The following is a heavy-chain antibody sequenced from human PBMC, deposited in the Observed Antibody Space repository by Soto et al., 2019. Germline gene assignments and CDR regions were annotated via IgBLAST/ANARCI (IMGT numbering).Heavy chain of an antibody. CDR3: NRGSEYDFWSGYL. D-gene: IGHD3-3*01. CDR1: GGTSTRYA. J-gene: IGHJ4*02. CDR2: IVPMFGTS. V-gene: IGHV1-69*06. Sequence: QERLVQSGAEVRKPGSSVKVSCKVTGGTSTRYAINWVRQAPGQGLEWMGGIVPMFGTSKYAQKFQGRDTNTADTSTNIAYMALRSLRSEDTAVYYCNRGSEYDFWSGYLWGQGTLVSVSA.